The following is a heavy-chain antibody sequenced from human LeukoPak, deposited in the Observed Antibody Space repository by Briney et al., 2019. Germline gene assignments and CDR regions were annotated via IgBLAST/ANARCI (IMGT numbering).Heavy chain of an antibody. Sequence: PGGSLRLSCAASGFTVSSNYMSWVRQAPGKGLEWVSVIYSGGSTYYADSVKGRFTISRDNSKNTLYLQMNSLRAEDTAVYYCAAGPLYSGYDWGVWGKYYFDYWGQGTLVTVSS. CDR2: IYSGGST. D-gene: IGHD5-12*01. CDR3: AAGPLYSGYDWGVWGKYYFDY. J-gene: IGHJ4*02. CDR1: GFTVSSNY. V-gene: IGHV3-66*02.